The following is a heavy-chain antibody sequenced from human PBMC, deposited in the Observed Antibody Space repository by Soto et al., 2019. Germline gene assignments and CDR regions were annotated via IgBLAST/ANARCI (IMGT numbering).Heavy chain of an antibody. CDR3: AKDGVATSNFDY. V-gene: IGHV3-30*18. Sequence: GGSLRLSCAASGFTFSSYGMHWVRQAPGKGLEWVAVISYDGRNKYYADSVKGRFTISRDNSKNTLYLQMNSLRAEDTAVYYCAKDGVATSNFDYWGQGTLVTVSS. CDR1: GFTFSSYG. J-gene: IGHJ4*02. D-gene: IGHD5-12*01. CDR2: ISYDGRNK.